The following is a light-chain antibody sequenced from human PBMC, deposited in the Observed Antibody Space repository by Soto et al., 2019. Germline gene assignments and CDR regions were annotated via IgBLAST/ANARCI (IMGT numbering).Light chain of an antibody. Sequence: DLVMTQSPLSLPVTPGEAASISCMSSQSLLQSNRYNYLNWYLQKPRQSPQLLIYLGSNRASGVPDRFSGSGSGTDFTLKISRVEAADVGVYYCMQVVQTPFGPGTKVDIE. V-gene: IGKV2-28*01. CDR1: QSLLQSNRYNY. CDR2: LGS. J-gene: IGKJ3*01. CDR3: MQVVQTP.